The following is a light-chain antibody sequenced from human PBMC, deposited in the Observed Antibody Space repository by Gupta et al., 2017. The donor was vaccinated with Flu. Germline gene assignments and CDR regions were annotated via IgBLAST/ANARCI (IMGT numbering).Light chain of an antibody. CDR1: QGISYY. CDR2: DAS. V-gene: IGKV1-33*01. J-gene: IGKJ4*01. Sequence: DIQMTQSPSSLPASRGDRVTITCQASQGISYYLNWYQQKPGKAPNLLIYDASNLKTGVPSRFSGSGYGTDFTLTISSLQPEDDSTYYCQQDDNFPLTFGRGTKVELK. CDR3: QQDDNFPLT.